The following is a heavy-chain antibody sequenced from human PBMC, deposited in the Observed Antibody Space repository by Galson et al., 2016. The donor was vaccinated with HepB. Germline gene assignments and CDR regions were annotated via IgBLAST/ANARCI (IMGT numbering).Heavy chain of an antibody. V-gene: IGHV3-53*01. CDR1: GFTVSSNY. D-gene: IGHD1-26*01. Sequence: SLRLSCAASGFTVSSNYMSWVRQAPGKGLEWVSVIYSGGSTYYADSVKGRFTISRDNSKNTLSLQVNSLRAEDTAVYYCVQGSTAPAVWGKGTTVTVSS. J-gene: IGHJ6*04. CDR3: VQGSTAPAV. CDR2: IYSGGST.